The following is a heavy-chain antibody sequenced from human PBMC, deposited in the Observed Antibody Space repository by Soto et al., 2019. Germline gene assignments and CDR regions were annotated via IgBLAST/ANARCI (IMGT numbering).Heavy chain of an antibody. V-gene: IGHV4-39*01. D-gene: IGHD3-10*01. CDR2: IYYSGST. J-gene: IGHJ4*02. CDR1: GGSISSSSYY. Sequence: SETLSLTCTVSGGSISSSSYYWGWIRQPPGKGLEWIGSIYYSGSTYYNPSLKSRVTISVDTSKNQFSLKLSSVTAADTAVYYCARRVREVRGVRPFDYWGQGTLVTVSS. CDR3: ARRVREVRGVRPFDY.